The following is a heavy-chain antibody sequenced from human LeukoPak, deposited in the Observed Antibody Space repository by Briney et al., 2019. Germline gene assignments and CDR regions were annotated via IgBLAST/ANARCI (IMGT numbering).Heavy chain of an antibody. CDR1: GGSISSGSSF. J-gene: IGHJ4*02. CDR3: ARGIWFGEFFDY. V-gene: IGHV4-61*02. Sequence: SETLSLTCTVSGGSISSGSSFWTWIRQPAGKGLEWIGRIYTGGSTNYNPSLKSRVTISVDTSKNQFSLKLSSVTAADTAVYYCARGIWFGEFFDYWGQGTLVTVSS. D-gene: IGHD3-10*01. CDR2: IYTGGST.